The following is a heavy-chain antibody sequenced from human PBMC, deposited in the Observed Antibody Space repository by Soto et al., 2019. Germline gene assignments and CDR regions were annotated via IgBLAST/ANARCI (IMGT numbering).Heavy chain of an antibody. CDR1: GYPFTTYG. J-gene: IGHJ4*02. D-gene: IGHD2-21*02. V-gene: IGHV1-18*01. CDR2: ISYNGYT. CDR3: ARENTATASPTFDS. Sequence: QVQLVQSEAEVKQPGASIKVSCKASGYPFTTYGINWVRQAPGQGLEWMGWISYNGYTNYAENLQGRVTLTTDTSTSTAYMELRSLPSDDTAMYYCARENTATASPTFDSWGQGTLVTVSS.